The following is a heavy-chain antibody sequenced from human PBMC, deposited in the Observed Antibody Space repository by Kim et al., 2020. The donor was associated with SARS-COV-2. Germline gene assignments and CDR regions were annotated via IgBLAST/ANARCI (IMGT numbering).Heavy chain of an antibody. V-gene: IGHV4-34*01. J-gene: IGHJ4*02. CDR3: ARALDIVVVPAAMWGDYFDY. CDR1: GGSFSGYY. CDR2: INHSGST. D-gene: IGHD2-2*03. Sequence: SETLSLTCAVYGGSFSGYYWSWIRQPPGKGLEWIGEINHSGSTNYNPSLKSRVTISVDTSKNQFSLKLSSVTAADTAVYYCARALDIVVVPAAMWGDYFDYWGQGTLVTVSS.